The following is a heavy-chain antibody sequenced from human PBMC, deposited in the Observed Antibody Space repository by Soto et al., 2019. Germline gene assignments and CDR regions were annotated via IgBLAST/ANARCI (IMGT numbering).Heavy chain of an antibody. CDR3: AKRQGTTVTSRYFQQ. J-gene: IGHJ1*01. V-gene: IGHV3-23*01. CDR1: GFTLSSYA. Sequence: GGSLRLSCAASGFTLSSYAMSWVRQAPGTGLEWVSTIGVSGNTYYADSVKGRFTISRDNSKSTLYLQMNSLGAEDTAVYYCAKRQGTTVTSRYFQQWGQGTLVTVSS. D-gene: IGHD4-17*01. CDR2: IGVSGNT.